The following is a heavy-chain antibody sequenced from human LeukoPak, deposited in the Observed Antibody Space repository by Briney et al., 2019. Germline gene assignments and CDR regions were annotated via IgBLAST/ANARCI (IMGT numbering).Heavy chain of an antibody. CDR2: ISYDGSNK. CDR1: GFTFGSYA. V-gene: IGHV3-30-3*01. D-gene: IGHD4-17*01. J-gene: IGHJ5*02. Sequence: GGSLRLSCAASGFTFGSYAMHWVRQAPGKGLEWVAVISYDGSNKYYADSVKGRFTISRDNSKNTLYLQMNSLRAEDTAVYYCARDGEKTTVTSGWFDPWGQGTLVTVSS. CDR3: ARDGEKTTVTSGWFDP.